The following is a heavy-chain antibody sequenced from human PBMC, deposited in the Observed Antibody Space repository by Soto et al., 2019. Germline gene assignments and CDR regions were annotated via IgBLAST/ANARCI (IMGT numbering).Heavy chain of an antibody. Sequence: GGSLRLSCAASGFTFSSYAMSWVRQAPGKGLEWVSAISGSGGSTYYADSVKGRFTISRDNSKNTLYLQMNSLRAEDTAVYYCAKDPITIFGVVIIPANYFDYWGQGTLVTVSS. CDR1: GFTFSSYA. D-gene: IGHD3-3*01. V-gene: IGHV3-23*01. CDR3: AKDPITIFGVVIIPANYFDY. J-gene: IGHJ4*02. CDR2: ISGSGGST.